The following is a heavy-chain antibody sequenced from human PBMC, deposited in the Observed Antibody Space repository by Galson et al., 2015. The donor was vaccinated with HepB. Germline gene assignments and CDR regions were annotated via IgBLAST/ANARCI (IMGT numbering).Heavy chain of an antibody. CDR2: ISYDGSNK. V-gene: IGHV3-30-3*01. CDR1: GFTFSSYA. CDR3: ARARRLRLGGSFDP. Sequence: SLRLSCAASGFTFSSYAMHWVRQAPGKGLEWVAVISYDGSNKYYADSVKGRFTISRDNSKNTLYLQMNSLRAEDTAVYYCARARRLRLGGSFDPWGQGTLVTVSS. D-gene: IGHD5-12*01. J-gene: IGHJ5*02.